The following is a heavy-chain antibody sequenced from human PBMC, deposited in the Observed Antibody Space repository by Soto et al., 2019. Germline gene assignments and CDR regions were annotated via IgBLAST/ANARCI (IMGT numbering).Heavy chain of an antibody. V-gene: IGHV3-30-3*01. CDR3: ARDPWVAVAGKAGIDY. CDR1: GFTFSSYA. D-gene: IGHD6-19*01. Sequence: QVQLVESGGGVVQPGRSLRLSCAASGFTFSSYAMHWVRQAPGKGLEWVAVISYDGSNKYYADSVKGRFTISRDNSKNTLYLQMNSLRAEDTAVYCCARDPWVAVAGKAGIDYWGQGTLVTVSS. J-gene: IGHJ4*02. CDR2: ISYDGSNK.